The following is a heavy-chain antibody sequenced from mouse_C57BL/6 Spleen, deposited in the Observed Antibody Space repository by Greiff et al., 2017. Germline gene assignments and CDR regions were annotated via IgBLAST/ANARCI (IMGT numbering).Heavy chain of an antibody. D-gene: IGHD1-1*01. CDR1: GFSLTSYA. Sequence: VKLVESGPGLVAPSQSLSITCTVSGFSLTSYAISWVRQPPGKGLEWLGVIWTGGGTNYNSALKSRLSISKDNSKSQVFLKMNSLQTDDTARYYCARNNYGTYYYAMDYWGQGTSVTVSS. CDR3: ARNNYGTYYYAMDY. V-gene: IGHV2-9-1*01. CDR2: IWTGGGT. J-gene: IGHJ4*01.